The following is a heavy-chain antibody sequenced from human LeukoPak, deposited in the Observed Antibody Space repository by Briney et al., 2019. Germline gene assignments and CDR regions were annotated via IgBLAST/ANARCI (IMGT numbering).Heavy chain of an antibody. CDR1: GDSISSYY. J-gene: IGHJ4*02. V-gene: IGHV4-34*01. D-gene: IGHD5-24*01. Sequence: SETLSLTCTVSGDSISSYYWSWIRQPPGKGLEWIGEINHSGSTNYNPSLKSRVTISVDTSKNQFSLKLSSVTAADTAVYYCARGEGGDGYNSPDYWGQGTLVTVSS. CDR2: INHSGST. CDR3: ARGEGGDGYNSPDY.